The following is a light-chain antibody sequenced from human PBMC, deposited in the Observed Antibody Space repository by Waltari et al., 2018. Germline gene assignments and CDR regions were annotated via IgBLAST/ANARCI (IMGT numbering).Light chain of an antibody. J-gene: IGKJ4*01. CDR2: WAS. CDR3: QQYYSPPVT. Sequence: DIVMTQSPDSLAVSLGERATINCKSSQRVQSVLSSSNNRNYLAWYQQKPGQPPKMLIYWASTRESGVPDRFSGSGSGTDFTLTISSLQAEDVAVYYCQQYYSPPVTFGGGTKVEIK. V-gene: IGKV4-1*01. CDR1: QRVQSVLSSSNNRNY.